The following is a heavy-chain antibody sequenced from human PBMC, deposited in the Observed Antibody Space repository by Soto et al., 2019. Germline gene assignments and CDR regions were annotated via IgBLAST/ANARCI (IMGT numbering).Heavy chain of an antibody. CDR1: GYTFTSYY. V-gene: IGHV1-46*01. D-gene: IGHD5-18*01. J-gene: IGHJ6*02. Sequence: QVQLVQSGAEVKKPGASVKVSCKASGYTFTSYYMHWVRQAPGQGLEWMGIINPSGGSTSYAQKFQGRVTMTRDTSTSTVDMELSSLRSEDTAVYYCARGDTAMVKYYYYYGMDVWGQGTTVTVSS. CDR3: ARGDTAMVKYYYYYGMDV. CDR2: INPSGGST.